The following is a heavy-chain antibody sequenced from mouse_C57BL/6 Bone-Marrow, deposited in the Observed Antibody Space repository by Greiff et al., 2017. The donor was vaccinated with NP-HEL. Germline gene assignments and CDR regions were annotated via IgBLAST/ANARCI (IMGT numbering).Heavy chain of an antibody. J-gene: IGHJ2*01. CDR1: GFNIKDDS. CDR2: IDPENGDT. CDR3: TTVITTVY. D-gene: IGHD1-1*01. V-gene: IGHV14-4*01. Sequence: VQLQQSGAELVRPGASVKLSCTASGFNIKDDSMHWVKQRPEQGLEWIGWIDPENGDTEYASKFQGKATITADTSSNTAYLQLSSLTSEDTAVYYCTTVITTVYWGQGTTLTVSS.